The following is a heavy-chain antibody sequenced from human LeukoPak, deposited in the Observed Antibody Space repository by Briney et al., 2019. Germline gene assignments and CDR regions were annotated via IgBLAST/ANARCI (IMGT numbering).Heavy chain of an antibody. Sequence: SVKVSCKASGYTFTSYGISWVRQAPGQGLEWMGGIIPIFGTANYAQKFQGRVTITADKSTSTAYMELSSLRSEDTAVYYCAREVGGVLLTGYFDYWGQGTLVTVSS. V-gene: IGHV1-69*06. CDR1: GYTFTSYG. D-gene: IGHD2/OR15-2a*01. CDR3: AREVGGVLLTGYFDY. CDR2: IIPIFGTA. J-gene: IGHJ4*02.